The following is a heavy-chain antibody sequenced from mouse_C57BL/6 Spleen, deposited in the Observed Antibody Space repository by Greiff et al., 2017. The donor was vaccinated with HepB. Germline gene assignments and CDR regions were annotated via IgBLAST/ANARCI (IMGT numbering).Heavy chain of an antibody. D-gene: IGHD2-2*01. CDR2: INPSNGGT. J-gene: IGHJ3*01. CDR3: ARFYGYEPSWFAY. CDR1: GYTFTSYW. V-gene: IGHV1-53*01. Sequence: QVHVKQPGTELVKPGASVKLSCKASGYTFTSYWMHWVKQRPGQGLEWIGNINPSNGGTNYNEKFKSKATLTVDKSSSTAYMQLSSLTSEDSAVYYCARFYGYEPSWFAYWGQGTLVTVSA.